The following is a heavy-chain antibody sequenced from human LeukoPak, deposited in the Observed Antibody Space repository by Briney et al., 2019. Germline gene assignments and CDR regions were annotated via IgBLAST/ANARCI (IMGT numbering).Heavy chain of an antibody. J-gene: IGHJ4*01. Sequence: SETLSLTCSVSGGSISTYYWSWVRQPAGKGLEWIAQIHTSGSTNFNPSLKSRVSISMDTPNNQFSLMISSVTAADTAIYYCAGRGLSTGWTFDYWGHGTLVTVSS. CDR3: AGRGLSTGWTFDY. CDR1: GGSISTYY. D-gene: IGHD6-19*01. CDR2: IHTSGST. V-gene: IGHV4-4*07.